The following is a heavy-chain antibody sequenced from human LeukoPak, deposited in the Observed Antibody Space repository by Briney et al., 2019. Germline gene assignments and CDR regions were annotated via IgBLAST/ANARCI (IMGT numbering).Heavy chain of an antibody. V-gene: IGHV1-69*05. CDR3: ARFLYYDRTGYGFDY. CDR1: GGTFSSYA. CDR2: IIPIFATA. D-gene: IGHD3-22*01. J-gene: IGHJ4*02. Sequence: SVKVSCKASGGTFSSYAISWVRPAPGQGLEWMGGIIPIFATANYAQKFQGRVTITTDESTSTAYMELSSLRSEDTAVYYCARFLYYDRTGYGFDYWGQGTLVTVSS.